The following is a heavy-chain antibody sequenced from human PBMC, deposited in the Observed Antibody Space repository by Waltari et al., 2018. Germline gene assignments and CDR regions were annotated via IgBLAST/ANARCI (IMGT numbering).Heavy chain of an antibody. CDR2: IYYRGTT. J-gene: IGHJ4*02. CDR1: GDSINRDNYY. D-gene: IGHD3-3*01. CDR3: ASYDIWNGYYLDW. Sequence: QLQLQESGPGLVNPSETLSSTCTASGDSINRDNYYWAWIRRPPGKGLEWIGSIYYRGTTYYSPSLNSRVTISIDTSRKQFSLKLTSVTAADTATYYCASYDIWNGYYLDWWGQGTLVTVSS. V-gene: IGHV4-39*01.